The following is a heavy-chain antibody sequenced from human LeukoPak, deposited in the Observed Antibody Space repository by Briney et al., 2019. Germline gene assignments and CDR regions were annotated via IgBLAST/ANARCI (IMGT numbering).Heavy chain of an antibody. V-gene: IGHV1-8*01. J-gene: IGHJ6*02. CDR1: GYTFTSYD. CDR2: MNPNSGNT. CDR3: ARASPKGDCSSTSCYLKSYYYYGMDV. D-gene: IGHD2-2*01. Sequence: ASVKVSCKASGYTFTSYDINWVRQATGQGLEWMGWMNPNSGNTGYAQKFQGRVTMTRNTSISTAYMELSSLRSEDTAVYYCARASPKGDCSSTSCYLKSYYYYGMDVWGQGTTVTVSS.